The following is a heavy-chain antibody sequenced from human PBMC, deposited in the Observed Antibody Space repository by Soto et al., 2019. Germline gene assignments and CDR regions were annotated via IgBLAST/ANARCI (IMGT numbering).Heavy chain of an antibody. J-gene: IGHJ4*02. D-gene: IGHD5-12*01. Sequence: QVQLVQSGAEVKKPGSSVKVSCKASGDTFTIFAISWVRQAPGQGLEWMGGIIPTIGTTNYAQRFQGRITITGDESTGTAYMELRSLKSEDTAVYYCARDLGSGYDPGEYWGKGNLVTVSS. CDR3: ARDLGSGYDPGEY. CDR1: GDTFTIFA. CDR2: IIPTIGTT. V-gene: IGHV1-69*12.